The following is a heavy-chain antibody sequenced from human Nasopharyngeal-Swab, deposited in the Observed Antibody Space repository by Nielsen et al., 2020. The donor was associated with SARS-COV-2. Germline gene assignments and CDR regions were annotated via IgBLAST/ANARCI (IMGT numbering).Heavy chain of an antibody. CDR3: ARFYDFWSGYHVDP. CDR2: IYYSGST. CDR1: GGSISSSSYY. J-gene: IGHJ5*02. V-gene: IGHV4-39*07. Sequence: SETLSLTCTVSGGSISSSSYYWGWIRQPPGKGLEWIGSIYYSGSTNYNPSLKSRVTISVDTSKNQFSLKLRSVTAADTAVYYCARFYDFWSGYHVDPWGQGTLVTVSS. D-gene: IGHD3-3*01.